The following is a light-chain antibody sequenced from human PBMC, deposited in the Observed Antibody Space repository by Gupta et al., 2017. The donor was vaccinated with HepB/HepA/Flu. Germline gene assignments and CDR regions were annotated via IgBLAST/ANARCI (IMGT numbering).Light chain of an antibody. Sequence: QSASTQPPSAPGSPGQSVTIPCTVTSSDIGAYNLVSWYQQHPGKAPKLIIYDVFQRPSGVPDRFSGSKSGTTASLTVSGLQAEDEADYYCFSYASNDNWVFGGGTKVTVL. CDR1: SSDIGAYNL. V-gene: IGLV2-8*01. J-gene: IGLJ1*01. CDR2: DVF. CDR3: FSYASNDNWV.